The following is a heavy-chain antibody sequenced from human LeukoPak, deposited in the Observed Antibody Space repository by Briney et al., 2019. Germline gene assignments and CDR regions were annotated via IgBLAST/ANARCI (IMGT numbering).Heavy chain of an antibody. V-gene: IGHV1-69*13. Sequence: SVKVSCKASGGTFSSYAISWVRQAPGQGLEWMGGIIPIFCTANYAQKFQGRVTSTADESTSTAYMELSSLRSEDTAVYYCARAITIFGVAQIWGQGTMVTVSS. J-gene: IGHJ3*02. CDR3: ARAITIFGVAQI. CDR2: IIPIFCTA. CDR1: GGTFSSYA. D-gene: IGHD3-3*01.